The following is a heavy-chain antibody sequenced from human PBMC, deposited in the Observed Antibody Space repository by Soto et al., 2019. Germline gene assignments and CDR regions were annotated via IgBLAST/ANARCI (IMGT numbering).Heavy chain of an antibody. CDR3: AKDTPRLGWDDAFDI. D-gene: IGHD6-19*01. Sequence: GGSLRLSCAASGFTFDDYAMHWVRQAPGKGLEWVSGISWNSGSIGYADSVKGRFTISRDNAKNSLYLQMNSLRAEDTALYYCAKDTPRLGWDDAFDIWGQGTMVTVSS. CDR1: GFTFDDYA. CDR2: ISWNSGSI. V-gene: IGHV3-9*01. J-gene: IGHJ3*02.